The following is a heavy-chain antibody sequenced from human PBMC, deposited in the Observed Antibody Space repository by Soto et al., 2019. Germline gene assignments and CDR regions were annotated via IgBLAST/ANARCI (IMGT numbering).Heavy chain of an antibody. J-gene: IGHJ6*02. Sequence: QVQLVESGGGVVQPGRSLRLSCAASGFTFSSYGMHWVRQAPGKGLEWVAVIWFDGNNKYYADSVKGRFTISRDNSKNPLYLQMDSLRAEDTAVYYCARKGHCSGGSCYHYYYYGMDVWGQGTTVTVSS. D-gene: IGHD2-15*01. CDR2: IWFDGNNK. CDR1: GFTFSSYG. V-gene: IGHV3-33*01. CDR3: ARKGHCSGGSCYHYYYYGMDV.